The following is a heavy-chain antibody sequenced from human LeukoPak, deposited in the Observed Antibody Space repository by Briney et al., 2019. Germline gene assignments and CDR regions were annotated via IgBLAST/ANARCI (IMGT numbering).Heavy chain of an antibody. CDR3: ARVRELHSGRQTNWFDP. J-gene: IGHJ5*02. Sequence: SETLSLTCAVYGGAFSGYYWSWIRQPPGKRLEWIGGINHSGRTNYNPSLKSRVTISIYTSKNQFSLKLSSVAAADTSVYYCARVRELHSGRQTNWFDPWGQGILVTVSS. D-gene: IGHD1-26*01. V-gene: IGHV4-34*01. CDR2: INHSGRT. CDR1: GGAFSGYY.